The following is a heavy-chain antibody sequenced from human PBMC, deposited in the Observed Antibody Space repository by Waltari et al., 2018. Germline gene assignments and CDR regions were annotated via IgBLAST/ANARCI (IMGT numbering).Heavy chain of an antibody. Sequence: EVQLVESGGGLVQPGGSLRLSCDVSGFMFSSYWMTWVRQGPGKGLEWVANINHDGSEKYYVDSGKGRFTISRDNTKSSLFLQMNSLRAEDTAVYYCATYRWLGYWGQGSLVTVSS. D-gene: IGHD3-10*01. V-gene: IGHV3-7*03. J-gene: IGHJ4*02. CDR2: INHDGSEK. CDR3: ATYRWLGY. CDR1: GFMFSSYW.